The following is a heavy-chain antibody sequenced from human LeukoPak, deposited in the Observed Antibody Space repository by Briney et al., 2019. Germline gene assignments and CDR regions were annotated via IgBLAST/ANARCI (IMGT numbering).Heavy chain of an antibody. Sequence: SETLSLTCTVSGGSILNYYWSWIRQPPGKGLEWIGYIYYSETTKYNPSLRSRVTMSLDRSKNQFSSNLSSVTAADTAVYYCARPGLWGDAFDIWGQGTMVTVSS. V-gene: IGHV4-59*08. J-gene: IGHJ3*02. CDR1: GGSILNYY. CDR3: ARPGLWGDAFDI. D-gene: IGHD3-16*01. CDR2: IYYSETT.